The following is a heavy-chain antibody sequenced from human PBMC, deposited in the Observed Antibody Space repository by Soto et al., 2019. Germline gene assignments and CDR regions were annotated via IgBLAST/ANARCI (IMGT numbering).Heavy chain of an antibody. Sequence: QLQLQESGPGLVKPSETLSLTCTVSGGSISSSSYYWVWIRQPPGKGLEWIGSIYYSGSTYYNPSLKRRVNISVDTSKNQFSLKLSSVTAADSAVYYCARQLRIAAAGDFDYWGQGTLVTVSA. J-gene: IGHJ4*02. V-gene: IGHV4-39*01. D-gene: IGHD6-13*01. CDR3: ARQLRIAAAGDFDY. CDR2: IYYSGST. CDR1: GGSISSSSYY.